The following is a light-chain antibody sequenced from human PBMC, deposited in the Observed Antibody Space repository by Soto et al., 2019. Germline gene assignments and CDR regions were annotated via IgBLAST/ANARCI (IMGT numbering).Light chain of an antibody. Sequence: EIVLTQSPGTLSLSPGERATLSYRASQSVSSTFLAWYQQKPGQAPRLLIYAASSRAIGIPDRFSGSGSGTDFTLTISRLEPEDFAVYYCQQRSNWPPWTFGQGTKVEIK. CDR1: QSVSSTF. CDR3: QQRSNWPPWT. CDR2: AAS. J-gene: IGKJ1*01. V-gene: IGKV3D-20*02.